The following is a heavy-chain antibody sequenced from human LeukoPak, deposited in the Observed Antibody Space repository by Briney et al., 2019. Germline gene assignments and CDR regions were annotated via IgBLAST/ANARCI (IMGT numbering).Heavy chain of an antibody. CDR1: GFTLSSYA. V-gene: IGHV3-23*01. D-gene: IGHD2-2*01. CDR3: ANDIVVVPAAIPNFDY. J-gene: IGHJ4*02. CDR2: IRGSGGST. Sequence: GGSLRLSCAASGFTLSSYAMSWVRQAPGKGLEWVSAIRGSGGSTYYADSVKGRFTISRDNSKNTLYLQMNSLRAEDTAVYYCANDIVVVPAAIPNFDYWGQGTLVTVSS.